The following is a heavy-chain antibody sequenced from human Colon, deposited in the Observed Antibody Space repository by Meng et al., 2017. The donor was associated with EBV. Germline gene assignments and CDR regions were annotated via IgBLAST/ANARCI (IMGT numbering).Heavy chain of an antibody. D-gene: IGHD4-17*01. CDR3: ARDRKHYGERGWFDP. V-gene: IGHV4-30-4*01. CDR1: GGSISSGDYY. CDR2: IYYSGST. Sequence: QRQLPESAPGLVPPAQTLSLPCTDSGGSISSGDYYWSWIRQPPGKGLEWIGYIYYSGSTYSNASLKSRVTISIDRSKNQFSLKLSSVTAADTAVYYCARDRKHYGERGWFDPWGQGTLVTVSS. J-gene: IGHJ5*02.